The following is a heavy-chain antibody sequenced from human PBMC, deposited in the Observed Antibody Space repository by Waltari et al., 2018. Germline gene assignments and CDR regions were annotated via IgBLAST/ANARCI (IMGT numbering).Heavy chain of an antibody. V-gene: IGHV4-39*01. CDR1: GGSISSSSYY. CDR3: ARRYSYGHLAH. D-gene: IGHD5-18*01. CDR2: IYYSGST. J-gene: IGHJ3*01. Sequence: QVQLQESGPGLVKPSQTLSLTCTVSGGSISSSSYYWGWIRQPPGKGLEWIGSIYYSGSTYYNPSLKSRVTISVDTSKNQFSLKLSSVTAADTAVYYCARRYSYGHLAHWGQGTMVTVSS.